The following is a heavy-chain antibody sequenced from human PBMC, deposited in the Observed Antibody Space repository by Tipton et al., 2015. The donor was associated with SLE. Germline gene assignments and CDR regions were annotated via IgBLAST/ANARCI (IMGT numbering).Heavy chain of an antibody. CDR3: ARYHLTDWRLGL. D-gene: IGHD1-14*01. Sequence: TLSLTCSVSGASMNGRYWSWIRQPPGEGLEWIGYIHYSGVTSYNPSLQSRVTISIDTSRNQFSLNLSSVTAADSAVYFCARYHLTDWRLGLWGRGTLVTVSS. V-gene: IGHV4-59*11. CDR2: IHYSGVT. CDR1: GASMNGRY. J-gene: IGHJ2*01.